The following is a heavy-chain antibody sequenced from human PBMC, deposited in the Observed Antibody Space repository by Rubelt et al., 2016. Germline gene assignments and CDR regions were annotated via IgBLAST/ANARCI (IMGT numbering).Heavy chain of an antibody. CDR2: IYSGGST. D-gene: IGHD5-24*01. V-gene: IGHV3-53*01. CDR1: GFTVSSNY. J-gene: IGHJ4*02. Sequence: VQLVESGGGVVQPGGSLRLSCAASGFTVSSNYMSWVRQAPGKGLEWVSVIYSGGSTYYADSVKGRFTISRDNSKNTLYLQMNSLRAEDTAVYYCAKDQERWLQAFDYWGQGTLVTVSS. CDR3: AKDQERWLQAFDY.